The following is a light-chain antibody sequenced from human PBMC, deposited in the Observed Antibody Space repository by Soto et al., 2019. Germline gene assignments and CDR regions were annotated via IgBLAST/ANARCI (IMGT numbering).Light chain of an antibody. CDR2: EAS. J-gene: IGKJ2*01. CDR1: QDISNS. Sequence: IQMTQSPSSLSTSVGEIVTITCQASQDISNSLNWYQQKPGKAPNLLIYEASKLQTGVPSRFSGGGSGTHFTFTISNLQPEDIATYYCQHYDNLPRYTFGLGTKLEIK. V-gene: IGKV1-33*01. CDR3: QHYDNLPRYT.